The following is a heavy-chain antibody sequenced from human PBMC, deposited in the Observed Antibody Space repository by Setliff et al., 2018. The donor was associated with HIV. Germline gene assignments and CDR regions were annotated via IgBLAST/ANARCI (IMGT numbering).Heavy chain of an antibody. D-gene: IGHD1-1*01. Sequence: GGSLRLSCTVVGFSIENFDMHWVRQAPGKGLEWVSSITNDGRNTYYADSVKGRFTISRDNSKNTLYLQVNSLRPEDTAVYYCASARIPTGGTSTSFDFWGQGTLVTVSS. CDR3: ASARIPTGGTSTSFDF. CDR1: GFSIENFD. CDR2: ITNDGRNT. V-gene: IGHV3-NL1*01. J-gene: IGHJ4*02.